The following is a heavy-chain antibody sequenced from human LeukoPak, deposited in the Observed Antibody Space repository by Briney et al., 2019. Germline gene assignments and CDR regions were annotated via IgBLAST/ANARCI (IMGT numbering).Heavy chain of an antibody. CDR2: MNPNSGNT. Sequence: ASVKVSCKASGYTFTSYDINWVRQATGQGLEWMGWMNPNSGNTGYAQKFQGRVTMTRNTSISTAYMELSSLRSEDTAVYYCARGPGIHYYDSSGYSFDYWGQGTLVTVSS. CDR1: GYTFTSYD. V-gene: IGHV1-8*01. D-gene: IGHD3-22*01. CDR3: ARGPGIHYYDSSGYSFDY. J-gene: IGHJ4*02.